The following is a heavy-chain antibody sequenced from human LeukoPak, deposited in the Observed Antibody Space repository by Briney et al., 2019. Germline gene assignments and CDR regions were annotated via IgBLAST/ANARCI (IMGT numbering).Heavy chain of an antibody. V-gene: IGHV3-21*01. D-gene: IGHD4-17*01. CDR1: GFTFSSYS. J-gene: IGHJ4*02. CDR2: ISSSSNYI. Sequence: GGSLRLSCAASGFTFSSYSMNWVRQAPGKGLEWVSSISSSSNYIYYADSVKGRFTISRDNAKNSLYLQMNSLRAEDTAVYYCAPTGTVTTIAYWGQGTLVTVSS. CDR3: APTGTVTTIAY.